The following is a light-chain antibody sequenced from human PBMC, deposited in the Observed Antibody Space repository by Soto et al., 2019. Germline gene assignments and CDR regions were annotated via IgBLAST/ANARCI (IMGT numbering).Light chain of an antibody. CDR3: LLFYGDAWV. J-gene: IGLJ3*02. Sequence: QAVVTQQPSLTVCPGGTVTLTCASRTGAVTSGYYPNWFQQKAGQAPRVLIYSTSNKHSWTPARFSGSLLGGKAALTLSGVQPEDEAEYYCLLFYGDAWVFGGGTKLTVL. V-gene: IGLV7-43*01. CDR2: STS. CDR1: TGAVTSGYY.